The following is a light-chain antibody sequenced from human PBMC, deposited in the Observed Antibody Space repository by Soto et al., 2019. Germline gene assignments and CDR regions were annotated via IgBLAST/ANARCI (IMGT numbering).Light chain of an antibody. V-gene: IGLV2-14*01. J-gene: IGLJ2*01. CDR3: SSSSSSSPVV. CDR2: GVS. CDR1: GSDVGGYNY. Sequence: QSALTQPASVSGSPGQSIVISCTGTGSDVGGYNYVSWYQQHPDKAPKLIIYGVSDRPSGVSNRFSGSKSGNTASLTISGLQAEDEADYYCSSSSSSSPVVFGGGTELTVL.